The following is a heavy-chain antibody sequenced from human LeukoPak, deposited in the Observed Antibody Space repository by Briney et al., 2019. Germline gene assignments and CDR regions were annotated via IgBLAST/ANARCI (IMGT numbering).Heavy chain of an antibody. V-gene: IGHV1-46*01. CDR1: GYTFTSYY. J-gene: IGHJ4*02. D-gene: IGHD5-18*01. CDR3: ARDRFGYGLDY. CDR2: INPSGGST. Sequence: ASVKVSCKASGYTFTSYYMHWVRQAPGQGLEWMGIINPSGGSTSYAQKFQGRVTMTRDMSTSTVYMELSSLRSEDTAVYYCARDRFGYGLDYWGQGTLVTVPS.